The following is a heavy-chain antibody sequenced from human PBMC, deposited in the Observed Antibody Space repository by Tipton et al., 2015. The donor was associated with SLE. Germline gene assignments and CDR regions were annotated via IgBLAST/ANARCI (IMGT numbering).Heavy chain of an antibody. CDR3: ARIIAGHGDAFDV. Sequence: TLSLTCTFSGGSIGNNYWYWIRHSTGKGLEWIGRFYTDSITRHKPSLESRLSPSFEGRVTVSVDPSKNQFSLTLMSVTAADTAVYFCARIIAGHGDAFDVWGQGTMVTVSS. J-gene: IGHJ3*01. CDR2: FYTDSIT. CDR1: GGSIGNNY. V-gene: IGHV4-4*07.